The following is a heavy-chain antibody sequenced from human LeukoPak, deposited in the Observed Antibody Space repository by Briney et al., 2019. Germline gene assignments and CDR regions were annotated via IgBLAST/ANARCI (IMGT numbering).Heavy chain of an antibody. D-gene: IGHD4-17*01. V-gene: IGHV3-23*01. CDR3: ARDRDYAFDS. CDR2: ISGSGAST. CDR1: GFTLSTNA. J-gene: IGHJ4*02. Sequence: GGSLRLSCLTSGFTLSTNAMSWVRQAPGKGLEWISGISGSGASTYYADSVKGRFTISRDDAKNSLYLQMNSLRDEDTAVYYCARDRDYAFDSWGQGTLVTVSS.